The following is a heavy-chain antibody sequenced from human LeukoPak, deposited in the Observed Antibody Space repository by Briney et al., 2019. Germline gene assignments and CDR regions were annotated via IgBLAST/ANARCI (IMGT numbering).Heavy chain of an antibody. V-gene: IGHV3-30*04. D-gene: IGHD6-19*01. J-gene: IGHJ4*02. CDR1: GFTFSSYA. CDR2: ISYDGSNK. CDR3: ASTGRRAGTDSDY. Sequence: PGGSLRLSCAASGFTFSSYAMHWVRQAPGKGLEWVAVISYDGSNKYYADSVKGRFTISRDNSKNTLYLQMNSLRAEDTAVYCCASTGRRAGTDSDYWDQGTLVTVSS.